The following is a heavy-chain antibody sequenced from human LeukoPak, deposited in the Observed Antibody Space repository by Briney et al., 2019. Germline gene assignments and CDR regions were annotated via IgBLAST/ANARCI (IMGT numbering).Heavy chain of an antibody. CDR2: ISSTSSTI. V-gene: IGHV3-48*02. CDR3: ARVLRGSGSYYNDP. J-gene: IGHJ5*02. D-gene: IGHD3-10*01. CDR1: GFTFSSYS. Sequence: PGRSLRLSCAASGFTFSSYSMNWVRQAPGKGLEWVSYISSTSSTIYYADSVKGRFTISRDNAKNSLYLQMNSLTDEDTAVYYCARVLRGSGSYYNDPWGQGTLVTVSS.